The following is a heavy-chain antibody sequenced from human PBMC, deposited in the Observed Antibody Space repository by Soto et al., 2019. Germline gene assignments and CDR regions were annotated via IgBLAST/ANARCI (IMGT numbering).Heavy chain of an antibody. CDR3: ASPVVVPAFYVTNV. D-gene: IGHD2-2*01. CDR2: SNDNGRYT. Sequence: QVQLVESGGGLVKPGGSLRLSCAASGFIFSDYYMNWIRQAPGMGLEWVLYSNDNGRYTNYADSVNGRFTISRDNAKTSLQLQISSLRADDRAVYYCASPVVVPAFYVTNVWGQGTTVTDSS. V-gene: IGHV3-11*06. J-gene: IGHJ6*02. CDR1: GFIFSDYY.